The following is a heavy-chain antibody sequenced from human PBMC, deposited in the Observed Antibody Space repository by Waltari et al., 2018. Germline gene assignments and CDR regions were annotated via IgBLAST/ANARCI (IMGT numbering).Heavy chain of an antibody. CDR3: ARGRGDNRNGLGY. CDR2: INGEESST. J-gene: IGHJ4*02. Sequence: EVQLVESGGGLVQPGGSLRLSCAASGFTFSNYWMHWVRQAPGKGLVWVSRINGEESSTNYVDSVKGRFTIARDNAKNTLYLQMNSLRAEDTAVYYCARGRGDNRNGLGYWGQGTLVTVT. CDR1: GFTFSNYW. D-gene: IGHD2-21*01. V-gene: IGHV3-74*01.